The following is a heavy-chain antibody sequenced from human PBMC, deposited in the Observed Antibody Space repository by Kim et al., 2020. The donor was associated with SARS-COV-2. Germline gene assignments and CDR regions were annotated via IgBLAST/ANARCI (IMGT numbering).Heavy chain of an antibody. CDR3: ARGPIRYDILTGPYFDY. Sequence: LKSRVTISVDTSKNQFSLKLISVTAADTAVYYCARGPIRYDILTGPYFDYWGQGTLVTVSS. V-gene: IGHV4-59*09. D-gene: IGHD3-9*01. J-gene: IGHJ4*02.